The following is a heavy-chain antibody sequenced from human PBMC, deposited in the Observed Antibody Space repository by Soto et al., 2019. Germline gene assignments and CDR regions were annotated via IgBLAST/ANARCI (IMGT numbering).Heavy chain of an antibody. Sequence: TVSGGSIRSGDNYWSWIRQTPGKGLEWIGYIYYRGSTYYNQSLKSRVTISVDTSMNQFSLTLTSVTAADTAVYYCARDPARGGGSYLGYFDYWGQGTPVTVSS. J-gene: IGHJ4*02. D-gene: IGHD1-26*01. CDR3: ARDPARGGGSYLGYFDY. CDR2: IYYRGST. CDR1: GGSIRSGDNY. V-gene: IGHV4-30-4*01.